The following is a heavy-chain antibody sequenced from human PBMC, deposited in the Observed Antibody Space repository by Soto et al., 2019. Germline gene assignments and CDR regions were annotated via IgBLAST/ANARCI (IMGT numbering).Heavy chain of an antibody. CDR3: AREGLFEDLKTAFDY. V-gene: IGHV3-30-3*01. D-gene: IGHD3-10*02. CDR2: ISYDGSNK. J-gene: IGHJ4*02. Sequence: QVQLVESGGGVVQPGRSLRLSCAASGFTFSSYAMHWVRQAPGKGLEWVAVISYDGSNKYYADSVKGRFTISRDNSKNTLYLEMNSLRAEDTAVYYCAREGLFEDLKTAFDYWGQGTLVTVSP. CDR1: GFTFSSYA.